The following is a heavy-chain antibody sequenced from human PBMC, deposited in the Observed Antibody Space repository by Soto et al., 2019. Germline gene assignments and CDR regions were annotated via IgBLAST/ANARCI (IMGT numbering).Heavy chain of an antibody. V-gene: IGHV3-11*01. J-gene: IGHJ4*02. CDR3: ARGYYDILTGYYSPFDY. D-gene: IGHD3-9*01. CDR2: ISSSVSTI. Sequence: ECVSYISSSVSTIYYADSVKGRFTISRDNAKNSLYLQMNSLRAEDTAVYYCARGYYDILTGYYSPFDYWGQGTLVTVSS.